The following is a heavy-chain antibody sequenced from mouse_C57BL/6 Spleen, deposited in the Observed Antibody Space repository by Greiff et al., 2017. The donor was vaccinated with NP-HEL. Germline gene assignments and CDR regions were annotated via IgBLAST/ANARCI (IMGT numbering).Heavy chain of an antibody. Sequence: QVQLQQPGAELVRPGSSVKLSCKASGYTFTSYWMDRVKQRPGQGLEWIGNIYPSDSETHYNQKFKDKATLTVDKSSSTAYMQLSSLTSEDSAVYYCARLGLYAMDYWGQGTSVTVSS. CDR1: GYTFTSYW. D-gene: IGHD4-1*01. CDR3: ARLGLYAMDY. CDR2: IYPSDSET. J-gene: IGHJ4*01. V-gene: IGHV1-61*01.